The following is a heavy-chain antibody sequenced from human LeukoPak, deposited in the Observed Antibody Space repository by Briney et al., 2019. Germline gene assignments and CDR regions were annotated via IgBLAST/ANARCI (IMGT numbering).Heavy chain of an antibody. V-gene: IGHV4-59*01. CDR1: GGSISSYY. CDR2: IYYSGST. Sequence: SETLSLTCTVSGGSISSYYWSWIRQPPGKGLEWIGYIYYSGSTNYNPSLKSRVTISVDTSKNQFSLKLSSVTAADTAVYYCARAPDYDFWSGLFDYWGQGTLVTVSS. CDR3: ARAPDYDFWSGLFDY. D-gene: IGHD3-3*01. J-gene: IGHJ4*02.